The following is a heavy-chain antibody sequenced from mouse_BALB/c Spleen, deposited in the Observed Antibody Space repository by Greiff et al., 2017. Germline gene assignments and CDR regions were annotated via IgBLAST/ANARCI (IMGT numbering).Heavy chain of an antibody. CDR3: ADRGSSYGYFDD. D-gene: IGHD1-1*01. CDR1: GFNFNDYY. V-gene: IGHV14-1*02. Sequence: EVKLLESGAELVRPGASVKLSCKASGFNFNDYYMHWVKQRPEQGREWIGWIDPENGDTIYEQNVQGKASITADTTSNTADLQLSSLTSEDTAVYYCADRGSSYGYFDDWGEGTSVTVSS. CDR2: IDPENGDT. J-gene: IGHJ1*01.